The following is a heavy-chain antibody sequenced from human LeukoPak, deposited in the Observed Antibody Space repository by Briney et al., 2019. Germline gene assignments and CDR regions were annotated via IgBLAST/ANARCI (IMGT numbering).Heavy chain of an antibody. CDR1: GGSISSSNW. V-gene: IGHV4-4*02. CDR2: IYHSGST. J-gene: IGHJ5*02. D-gene: IGHD2-8*02. CDR3: ATIMGRRYCTATRCRADWFDP. Sequence: PTGTLSLTCAVSGGSISSSNWWSWVRQPPGKGLEWIGEIYHSGSTNYNPSLKSRVTISVDKSKNPSSLTLCSVTAAAPAVYYCATIMGRRYCTATRCRADWFDPSGQGTLVTVSS.